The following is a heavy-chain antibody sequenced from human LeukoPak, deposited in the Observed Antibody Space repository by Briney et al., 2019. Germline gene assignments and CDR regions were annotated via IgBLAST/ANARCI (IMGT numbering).Heavy chain of an antibody. CDR3: ARVRGNSPGGLFDS. CDR2: ISPGSDYI. Sequence: GGSLRLSCEASGFTFSSYSMNWVRQAPGKGLEWVSSISPGSDYIHYADSAKGRFTLSRDNAKNSLYLQINRLGAEDTAVYYCARVRGNSPGGLFDSWGQGILVTVSS. V-gene: IGHV3-21*01. J-gene: IGHJ4*02. D-gene: IGHD4-23*01. CDR1: GFTFSSYS.